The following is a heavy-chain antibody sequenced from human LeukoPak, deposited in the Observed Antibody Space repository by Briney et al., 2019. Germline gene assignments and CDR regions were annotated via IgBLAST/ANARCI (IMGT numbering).Heavy chain of an antibody. CDR2: IGGSGSST. V-gene: IGHV3-23*01. J-gene: IGHJ4*02. CDR1: GFRFSNYA. D-gene: IGHD3-10*01. CDR3: AKLWFGELGAVYFDY. Sequence: GGSLRLSCAASGFRFSNYAMSWVRQAPGKGLEWVSRIGGSGSSTYYADSVKGRFTISRDNSKNTLYLQMNSLRAEDTAVYYCAKLWFGELGAVYFDYWGQGTLVTVSS.